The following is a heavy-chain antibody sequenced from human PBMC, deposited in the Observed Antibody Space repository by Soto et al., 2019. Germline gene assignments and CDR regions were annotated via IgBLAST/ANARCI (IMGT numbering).Heavy chain of an antibody. Sequence: QVQLVESGGGVVQPGRSLRLSCAASGFTFSSYGMHWVRQAPGKGLEWVAVISYDGNNKYYADSVKGRFTISRDNSKNTLYLQMNSLRAEDTAVYYCAKDRYPGRVSYYFDYWGQGTLVTVSS. CDR2: ISYDGNNK. D-gene: IGHD1-1*01. CDR3: AKDRYPGRVSYYFDY. V-gene: IGHV3-30*18. CDR1: GFTFSSYG. J-gene: IGHJ4*02.